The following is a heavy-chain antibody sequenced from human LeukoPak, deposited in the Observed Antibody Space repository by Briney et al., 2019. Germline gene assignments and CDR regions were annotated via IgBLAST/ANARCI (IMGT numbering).Heavy chain of an antibody. CDR3: ARGNYYFDY. J-gene: IGHJ4*02. CDR1: GGSISSSSYY. V-gene: IGHV4-39*07. CDR2: IYYSGST. D-gene: IGHD2/OR15-2a*01. Sequence: SETLSPTCTVSGGSISSSSYYWGWIRQPPGKGLEWIGSIYYSGSTYYNPSLKSRVTISVDTSKNQFSLKLSSVTAADTAVYYCARGNYYFDYWGQGTLVTVSS.